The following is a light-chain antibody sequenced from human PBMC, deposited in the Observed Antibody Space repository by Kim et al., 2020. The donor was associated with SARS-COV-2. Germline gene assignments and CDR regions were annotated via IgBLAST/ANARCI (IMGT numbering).Light chain of an antibody. J-gene: IGKJ4*01. Sequence: DIQMTQSPSSLSASVGDRVTITCRASQSISSYLNWYQQKPGKAPKLLIYAASSLQSGVPLRFSGSGSGTDFTLTISSLQPEDFATYYCQQSSAFGGGTKVEIK. CDR2: AAS. CDR1: QSISSY. V-gene: IGKV1-39*01. CDR3: QQSSA.